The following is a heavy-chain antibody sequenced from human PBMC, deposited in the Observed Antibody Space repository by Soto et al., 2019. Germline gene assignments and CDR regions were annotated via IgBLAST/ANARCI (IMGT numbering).Heavy chain of an antibody. CDR3: ARVIAAAADFDY. V-gene: IGHV1-18*01. CDR2: ISAYNGNT. Sequence: QVQLVQSGAEVKKPAASVKVSCKASGYTFTSYGISWVRQAPGQGLEWMGWISAYNGNTNYAQKLQGRVTMTPDTSTNTAYMELRNLRSDDTAVYYCARVIAAAADFDYWGQGTLVTVSS. D-gene: IGHD6-13*01. J-gene: IGHJ4*02. CDR1: GYTFTSYG.